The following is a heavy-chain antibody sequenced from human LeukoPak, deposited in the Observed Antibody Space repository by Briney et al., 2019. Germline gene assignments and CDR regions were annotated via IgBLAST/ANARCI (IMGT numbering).Heavy chain of an antibody. D-gene: IGHD3-22*01. V-gene: IGHV3-15*01. Sequence: GGSLRLSCAASGFTFSNAWMSWVRPAPGKGLEWVGRIKSKTDGGTTDYAAPVKGRFTISRDDSKNTLYLQMNSLKTEDTAVYYCTTAYYDSSGYYNDYWGQGTLVTVSS. J-gene: IGHJ4*02. CDR1: GFTFSNAW. CDR2: IKSKTDGGTT. CDR3: TTAYYDSSGYYNDY.